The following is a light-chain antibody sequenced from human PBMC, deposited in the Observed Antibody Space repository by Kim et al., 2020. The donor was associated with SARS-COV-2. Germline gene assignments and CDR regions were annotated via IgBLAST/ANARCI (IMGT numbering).Light chain of an antibody. CDR1: QTISSY. J-gene: IGKJ2*01. CDR3: QQSYSSPYT. CDR2: AAS. V-gene: IGKV1-39*01. Sequence: SASVGDRVTITCPASQTISSYLNWYQQKPGKAPNLLMYAASNLQSGVPSRFSGSGSGTDFTLTITSLQPEDFAIYYCQQSYSSPYTFGQGTKLEI.